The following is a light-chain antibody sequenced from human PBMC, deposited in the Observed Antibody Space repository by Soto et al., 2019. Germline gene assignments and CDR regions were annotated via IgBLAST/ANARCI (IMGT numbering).Light chain of an antibody. CDR3: SSYAGSDIHYV. V-gene: IGLV2-8*01. CDR1: SSDVGGYNY. CDR2: EVS. Sequence: QSVLTQPPSASGSPGQSVTISCTGTSSDVGGYNYVFWYQQHPGKAPRLMIYEVSKRPSGVSGRFSGSKSGNTASLTVSGLQAEDEADYYCSSYAGSDIHYVFGTGTKLTVL. J-gene: IGLJ1*01.